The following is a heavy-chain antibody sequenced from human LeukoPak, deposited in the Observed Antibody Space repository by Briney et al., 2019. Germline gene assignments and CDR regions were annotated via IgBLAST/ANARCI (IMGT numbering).Heavy chain of an antibody. J-gene: IGHJ6*02. CDR1: GYTFTGYY. Sequence: GASVKVSCKASGYTFTGYYMHWVRQAPGQGLEWMGWINPNSGGTNYAQKFQGWVTMTRDTSISTAYMELSRLRSDDTAVYYCARSGATTVNPYYYYGMDVWGQGTTVTVSS. CDR2: INPNSGGT. D-gene: IGHD1-26*01. V-gene: IGHV1-2*04. CDR3: ARSGATTVNPYYYYGMDV.